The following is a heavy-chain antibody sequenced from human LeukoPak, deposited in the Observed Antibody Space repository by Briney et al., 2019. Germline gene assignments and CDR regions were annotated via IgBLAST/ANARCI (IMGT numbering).Heavy chain of an antibody. V-gene: IGHV3-74*01. Sequence: PGGSLRLFCAASGITFGNNWMHWVRQGPGEGPVWISRINSDGGGAIYADSVKGRFTVSRDNAKNTLYLQMNSLRAEDTAVYYCARDVPHNWFDTWGQGTLVTVSS. CDR2: INSDGGGA. CDR1: GITFGNNW. J-gene: IGHJ5*02. CDR3: ARDVPHNWFDT.